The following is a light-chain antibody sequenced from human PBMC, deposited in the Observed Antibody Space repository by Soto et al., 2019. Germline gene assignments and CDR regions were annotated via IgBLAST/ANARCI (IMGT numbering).Light chain of an antibody. CDR1: QDMSNY. CDR3: QHFDNLPLT. Sequence: DIQMTQSPSSLSASVGDRGTITCQARQDMSNYLNWYQQKPGKAPKLLIYAASVLEAGVPSRFSGGGAGTLFTLTIRSLQAEYVATYYCQHFDNLPLTFGGGTKVEIK. J-gene: IGKJ4*02. CDR2: AAS. V-gene: IGKV1-33*01.